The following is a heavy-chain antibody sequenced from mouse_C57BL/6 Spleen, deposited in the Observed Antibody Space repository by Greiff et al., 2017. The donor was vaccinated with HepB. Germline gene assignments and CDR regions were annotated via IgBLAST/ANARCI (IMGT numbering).Heavy chain of an antibody. CDR2: IYPGDGDT. CDR1: GYAFSSSW. V-gene: IGHV1-82*01. J-gene: IGHJ4*01. Sequence: QVQLQQPGPELVKPGASVKISCKASGYAFSSSWMNWVKQRPGKGLEWIGRIYPGDGDTNYNGKFKGKATLTADKSSSTAYMQLSSLTSEDSAVYFCARNYDYDRGYAMDYWGQGTSVTVSS. D-gene: IGHD2-4*01. CDR3: ARNYDYDRGYAMDY.